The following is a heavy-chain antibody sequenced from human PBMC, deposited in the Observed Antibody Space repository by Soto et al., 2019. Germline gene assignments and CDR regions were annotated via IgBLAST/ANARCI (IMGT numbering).Heavy chain of an antibody. CDR3: ARGSRSVLVTALASPIIHFHS. V-gene: IGHV4-34*01. Sequence: SEKLRVPSAVYGGFFRGYYWSWFRQSPGKGMEWIGEINHSGPTNYNPSLKRRVTISVDTSQNQFSLELSSVTAADTAVFYCARGSRSVLVTALASPIIHFHSWSQGNL. J-gene: IGHJ5*01. CDR1: GGFFRGYY. CDR2: INHSGPT. D-gene: IGHD2-21*02.